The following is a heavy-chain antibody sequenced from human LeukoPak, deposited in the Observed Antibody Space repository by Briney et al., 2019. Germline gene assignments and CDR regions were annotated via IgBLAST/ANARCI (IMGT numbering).Heavy chain of an antibody. V-gene: IGHV4-59*02. CDR1: GGSVSTYY. J-gene: IGHJ4*02. CDR2: IYYSGST. CDR3: ARSFSPNYYDLLDY. Sequence: SETLSLTCIVSGGSVSTYYWSWIRQPPGKGLEWIGDIYYSGSTNYNPSLKSRVTISLDTSKNQFSLKLNSVTAADTAMYYCARSFSPNYYDLLDYWGQGTLVTVSS. D-gene: IGHD3-22*01.